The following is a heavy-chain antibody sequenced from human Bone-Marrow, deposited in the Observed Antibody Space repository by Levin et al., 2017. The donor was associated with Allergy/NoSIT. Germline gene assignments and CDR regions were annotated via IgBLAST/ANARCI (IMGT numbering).Heavy chain of an antibody. CDR2: ISNDGTKM. CDR1: GFNFGTFG. CDR3: AKPVRSTYYYDAFDF. V-gene: IGHV3-30*18. J-gene: IGHJ3*01. Sequence: GESLKISCAASGFNFGTFGIYWVRQAPGKGLEWVAVISNDGTKMFYGDSVMGRFSISRDNSKNTVYLQMNSLRAEDTAVYYCAKPVRSTYYYDAFDFWGQGTMVTVSS. D-gene: IGHD3-3*01.